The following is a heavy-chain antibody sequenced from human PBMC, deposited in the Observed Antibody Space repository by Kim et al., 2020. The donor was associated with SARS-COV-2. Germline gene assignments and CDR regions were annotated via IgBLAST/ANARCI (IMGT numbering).Heavy chain of an antibody. V-gene: IGHV4-59*08. CDR3: ARPSPSFHVRNAFDI. J-gene: IGHJ3*02. Sequence: PSLKSRVTIAVDTSKNQFSLKLSSVTAADTAVYYCARPSPSFHVRNAFDIWGQGTMVTVSS. D-gene: IGHD6-6*01.